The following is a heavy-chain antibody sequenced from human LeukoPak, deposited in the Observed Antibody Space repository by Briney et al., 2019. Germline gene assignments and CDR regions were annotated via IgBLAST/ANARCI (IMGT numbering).Heavy chain of an antibody. J-gene: IGHJ4*02. CDR3: VAMLWGVPN. D-gene: IGHD3-10*01. Sequence: PGGSLRLSCAASGFTFSDHYMDWVRQAPGKGLDWIGRIRNKASSHTTEYAASMKGRFIISRDDSENSLYLQMNTLKTEDTAVYYCVAMLWGVPNWGQGTLVTVSS. CDR2: IRNKASSHTT. CDR1: GFTFSDHY. V-gene: IGHV3-72*01.